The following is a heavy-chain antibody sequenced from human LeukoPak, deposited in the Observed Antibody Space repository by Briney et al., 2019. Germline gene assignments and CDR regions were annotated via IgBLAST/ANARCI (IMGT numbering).Heavy chain of an antibody. D-gene: IGHD6-13*01. CDR1: GYTFTSYH. Sequence: GASVKVSCKASGYTFTSYHINWVRQATGQGLEWIGWMDPNSGNSDYAQKFQGRVTMTRNTSISTAYMELSSLRSEDTAVYYCAKDSSPIATPGPDAFDMWGQGTMVTVSS. CDR3: AKDSSPIATPGPDAFDM. J-gene: IGHJ3*02. V-gene: IGHV1-8*01. CDR2: MDPNSGNS.